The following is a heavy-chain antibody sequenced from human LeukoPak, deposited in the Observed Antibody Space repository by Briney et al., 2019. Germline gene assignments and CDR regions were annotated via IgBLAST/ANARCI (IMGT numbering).Heavy chain of an antibody. J-gene: IGHJ4*02. V-gene: IGHV3-23*01. D-gene: IGHD3-22*01. CDR3: AKRGVVIRVILVGFHKEAYYFDS. Sequence: GGSLRLSCAVSGITLSNYGMSWVRLAPGKGLEWVAGISDSGGRTNYADSVKGRFTISRDNPKNTLYLQMNSLRAEDTAVYFCAKRGVVIRVILVGFHKEAYYFDSWGQGALVTVSS. CDR2: ISDSGGRT. CDR1: GITLSNYG.